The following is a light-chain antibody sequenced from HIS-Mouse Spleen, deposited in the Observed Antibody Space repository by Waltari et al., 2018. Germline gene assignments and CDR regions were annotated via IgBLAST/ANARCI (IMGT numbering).Light chain of an antibody. J-gene: IGKJ1*01. Sequence: DIVMTQSPLSLLVTPGEPASISCRSSQSLLHSNGYNYLDWYLQKPGQSPQLLIYLGSNRGSGVPDRFSGSGSGTDFTLKISRVGAEDVGVYYCMQALQTWTFGQGTKVEIK. CDR3: MQALQTWT. V-gene: IGKV2-28*01. CDR1: QSLLHSNGYNY. CDR2: LGS.